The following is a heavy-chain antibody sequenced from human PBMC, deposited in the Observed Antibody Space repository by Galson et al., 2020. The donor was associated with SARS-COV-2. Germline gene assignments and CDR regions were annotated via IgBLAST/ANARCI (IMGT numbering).Heavy chain of an antibody. J-gene: IGHJ5*02. CDR3: ARDGGSWFDP. V-gene: IGHV3-30*04. CDR1: GFTFSSYA. CDR2: ISYDGSNK. D-gene: IGHD3-16*01. Sequence: GGSLRLSCAASGFTFSSYAMHWVRQAPGKGLEWVAVISYDGSNKYYADSVKGRFTISRDNSKNTLYLQMNSLRAEDTAVYYCARDGGSWFDPWGQGNLVTVSS.